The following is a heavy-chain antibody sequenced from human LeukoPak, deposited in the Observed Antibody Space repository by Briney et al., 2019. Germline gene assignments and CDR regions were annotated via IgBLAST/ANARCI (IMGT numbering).Heavy chain of an antibody. J-gene: IGHJ4*02. V-gene: IGHV3-33*01. CDR3: VRDPLYGGARYFEY. D-gene: IGHD4-23*01. CDR2: IWYDGSNK. Sequence: PGRSLRLSCAASGFTFSNYGMHWVRQAPGKGLEWAGVIWYDGSNKNYADSVKGRFTISRDNSKNTLYLQMNSLRAEDTAVYYCVRDPLYGGARYFEYWGQGTLVTVSS. CDR1: GFTFSNYG.